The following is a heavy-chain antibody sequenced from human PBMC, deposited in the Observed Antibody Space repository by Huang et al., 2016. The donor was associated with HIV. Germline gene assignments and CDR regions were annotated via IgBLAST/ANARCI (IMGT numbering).Heavy chain of an antibody. CDR3: ARDELAAARFGYSQY. V-gene: IGHV3-30-3*01. Sequence: QVQLVESGGGVVQPGRSLRLSCAASGFTFHNYALHWVRQAACKGLEWVAGISNDGTNKHYADSVKGRFTISRDNSKNTLYLQMNSLRGVDTAVYHCARDELAAARFGYSQYWGQGTLVTVSS. CDR1: GFTFHNYA. CDR2: ISNDGTNK. J-gene: IGHJ1*01. D-gene: IGHD6-13*01.